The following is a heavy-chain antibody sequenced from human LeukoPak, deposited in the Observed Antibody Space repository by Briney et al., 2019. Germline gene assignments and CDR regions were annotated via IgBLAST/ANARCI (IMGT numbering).Heavy chain of an antibody. J-gene: IGHJ5*02. V-gene: IGHV4-59*01. Sequence: SETLSLTCAVSGGSISSYYWSWIRQPPGKGLEWMGYIYYSGSTNYNPSLKSRVTITVDTSKKQFSLKLSSVTAADTAVYYCASTGLGFGELSWWFDPWGQGTLVTVSS. CDR3: ASTGLGFGELSWWFDP. CDR2: IYYSGST. D-gene: IGHD3-10*01. CDR1: GGSISSYY.